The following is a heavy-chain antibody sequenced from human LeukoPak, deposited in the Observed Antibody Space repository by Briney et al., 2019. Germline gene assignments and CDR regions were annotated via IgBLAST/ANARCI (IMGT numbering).Heavy chain of an antibody. D-gene: IGHD5-18*01. CDR2: IYYSGTT. CDR1: GGSISSSSYY. Sequence: PSETLSLTCIVSGGSISSSSYYWGWIRQPPGKGLQWIGSIYYSGTTYFNPSLKSRVTISVDTSKNQFSLKLSSVTAADTALYYCARRRYSYGSEESAFDIWGQGTTVTVSS. J-gene: IGHJ3*02. V-gene: IGHV4-39*01. CDR3: ARRRYSYGSEESAFDI.